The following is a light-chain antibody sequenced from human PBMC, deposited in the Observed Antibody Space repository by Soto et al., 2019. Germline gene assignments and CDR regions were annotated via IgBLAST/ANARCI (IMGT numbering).Light chain of an antibody. J-gene: IGKJ1*01. CDR3: HQYNGWPRT. Sequence: EILMTHSPVTRSVSPGERANLSCRASQNISRSLAWYQQKPGQGRSLLIYRTSTRAGGVPARFSGGGSGTEFTHTITSLQSEDFAVYYCHQYNGWPRTVGQGTKLDIK. CDR2: RTS. CDR1: QNISRS. V-gene: IGKV3-15*01.